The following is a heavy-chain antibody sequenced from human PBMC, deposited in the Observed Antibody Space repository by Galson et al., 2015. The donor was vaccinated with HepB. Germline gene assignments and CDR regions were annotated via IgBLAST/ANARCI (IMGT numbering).Heavy chain of an antibody. CDR3: ARVNNPNS. D-gene: IGHD1/OR15-1a*01. Sequence: SLRLSCAASGFSFSDSSMTWVRQAAGKGLEWVANISGDGSAKRYVDSVKGRFTISRDNAKNSVFLQMDSLRADDTAIYYCARVNNPNSRGQGSLIAVST. J-gene: IGHJ1*01. CDR1: GFSFSDSS. V-gene: IGHV3-7*03. CDR2: ISGDGSAK.